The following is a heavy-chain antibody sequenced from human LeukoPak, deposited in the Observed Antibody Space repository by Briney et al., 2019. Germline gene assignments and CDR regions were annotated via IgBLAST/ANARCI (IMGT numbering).Heavy chain of an antibody. Sequence: PSETLSLTCTVSGDSISSSSYYWGWIRQSPGKGLEWIGSIYYGRSTHYKSSLKSRVNISVDTSRNQFSLKLSSVTAADTAVYYCARDKGGWWGGIFDYWGQGTLVTVSS. CDR2: IYYGRST. J-gene: IGHJ4*02. CDR3: ARDKGGWWGGIFDY. CDR1: GDSISSSSYY. V-gene: IGHV4-39*07. D-gene: IGHD6-19*01.